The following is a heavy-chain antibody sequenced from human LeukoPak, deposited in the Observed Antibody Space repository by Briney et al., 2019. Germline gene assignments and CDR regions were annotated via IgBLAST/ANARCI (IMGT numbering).Heavy chain of an antibody. CDR1: GFTVSSNY. CDR2: IYSGGST. D-gene: IGHD6-13*01. V-gene: IGHV3-53*01. CDR3: ARGVGSSWYFHAFDI. Sequence: PGGSLRLSCAASGFTVSSNYMSWVRQAPGKGLEWVSVIYSGGSTYYADSVKGRSTISRDNSKNTLYLQMNSLRAEDTAVYYCARGVGSSWYFHAFDIWGQGTMVTVSS. J-gene: IGHJ3*02.